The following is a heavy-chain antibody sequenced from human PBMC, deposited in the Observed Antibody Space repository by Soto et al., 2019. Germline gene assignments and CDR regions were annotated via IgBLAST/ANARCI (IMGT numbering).Heavy chain of an antibody. Sequence: GGSLRLSCAASGFTFSSYAMSWVRQAPGKGLEWVSAISGSGGSTYYADSVKGRFTISRDNSKNTLYLQMNSLRAEDTAVYYCAKDPNPLDIVATIFEYWGQGTLVTVSS. V-gene: IGHV3-23*01. D-gene: IGHD5-12*01. CDR2: ISGSGGST. CDR1: GFTFSSYA. CDR3: AKDPNPLDIVATIFEY. J-gene: IGHJ4*02.